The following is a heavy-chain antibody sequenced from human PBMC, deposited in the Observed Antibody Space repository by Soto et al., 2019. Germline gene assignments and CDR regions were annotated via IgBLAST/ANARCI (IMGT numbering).Heavy chain of an antibody. Sequence: QVQLLQSGAAVKKPGASVKVSCKASGYTFTGYFMHWVRQAPGQGLEWMGWINPYSGGADSAQSFQGRVTMTRDTSISTVYMELSRLRFDDTGVYYCARVIRGAYYNSPLDTWGQGTVVTVSS. CDR1: GYTFTGYF. D-gene: IGHD3-10*01. V-gene: IGHV1-2*02. J-gene: IGHJ5*02. CDR3: ARVIRGAYYNSPLDT. CDR2: INPYSGGA.